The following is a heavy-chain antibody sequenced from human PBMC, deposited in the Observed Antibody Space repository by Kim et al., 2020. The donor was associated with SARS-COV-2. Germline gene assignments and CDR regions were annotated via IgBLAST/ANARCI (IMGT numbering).Heavy chain of an antibody. CDR1: GFTFTGYY. Sequence: ASVKVSCKASGFTFTGYYIEWVRQAPGQGLEWMGWMNPNSGGTNYAQKFQGRVTMTRDTSISTAYMDLRGLRSDDTAVYYCARVTGGGGIHYFDYWGQGTLVTVSS. CDR3: ARVTGGGGIHYFDY. V-gene: IGHV1-2*02. J-gene: IGHJ4*02. D-gene: IGHD3-16*01. CDR2: MNPNSGGT.